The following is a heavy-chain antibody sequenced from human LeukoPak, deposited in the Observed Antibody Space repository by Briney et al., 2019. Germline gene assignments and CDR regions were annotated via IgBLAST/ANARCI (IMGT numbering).Heavy chain of an antibody. D-gene: IGHD3-3*01. CDR2: IYYSGST. CDR1: GGSISSGAYY. Sequence: SQTLSLTCTVSGGSISSGAYYWSWIRQHPGKGLEWIGYIYYSGSTYYNPSLKSRVTISVDTSKNQFSLKLSSVTAADTAVYYCAKARFEDWFDPWGQGTLVTVSS. V-gene: IGHV4-31*03. CDR3: AKARFEDWFDP. J-gene: IGHJ5*02.